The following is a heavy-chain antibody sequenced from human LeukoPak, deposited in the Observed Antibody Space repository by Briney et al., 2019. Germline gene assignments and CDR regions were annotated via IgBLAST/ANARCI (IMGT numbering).Heavy chain of an antibody. D-gene: IGHD3-10*01. V-gene: IGHV1-69*05. CDR2: IIPIFGTA. J-gene: IGHJ4*02. Sequence: SVKVSCKASGGTFSSYAISWVRQAPGQGLEWMGGIIPIFGTANYAQKFQGRVTMTRDTSLSTAYIELSRLRSDDKAVDYCARKARWFGEYYFDYWGQGTLVTVSS. CDR3: ARKARWFGEYYFDY. CDR1: GGTFSSYA.